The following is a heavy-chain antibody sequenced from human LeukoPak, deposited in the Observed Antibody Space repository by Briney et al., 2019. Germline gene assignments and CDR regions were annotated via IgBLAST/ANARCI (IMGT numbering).Heavy chain of an antibody. CDR2: IYYSGST. CDR1: GGSISSYY. D-gene: IGHD2-15*01. Sequence: SETLSLTCTVPGGSISSYYWSWIRQPPGKGLEWIGYIYYSGSTNYNPSLKSRVTISVDTSKNQFSLTLSSVTVPDTAVYYCARHYYHCSGGSCAEGFDYWGQGTLVTVSS. J-gene: IGHJ4*02. CDR3: ARHYYHCSGGSCAEGFDY. V-gene: IGHV4-59*08.